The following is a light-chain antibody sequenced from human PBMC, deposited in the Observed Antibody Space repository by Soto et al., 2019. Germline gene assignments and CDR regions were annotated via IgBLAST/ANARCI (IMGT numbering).Light chain of an antibody. Sequence: EIVLTQSPGTLSLSPGERATLSCRASQSVRSSLLAWYQQKPGQAPRLLIYTASTRATGIPDRFSGGGSGTDFTLTITRLEPEDFAVYYCQQFASWPLTFGGGTKVDIK. J-gene: IGKJ4*01. CDR1: QSVRSSL. CDR2: TAS. V-gene: IGKV3-20*01. CDR3: QQFASWPLT.